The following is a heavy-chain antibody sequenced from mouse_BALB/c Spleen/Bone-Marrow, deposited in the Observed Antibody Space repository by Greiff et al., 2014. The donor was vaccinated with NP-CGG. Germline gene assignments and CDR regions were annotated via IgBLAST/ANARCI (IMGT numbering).Heavy chain of an antibody. CDR3: ARYGNGLMDY. D-gene: IGHD2-1*01. J-gene: IGHJ4*01. Sequence: SGAELVKPGASVKLSCTASGFNIKDTYMHWVKQRPEQGLEWIGRIYPANGDTKYDPKFQGKATITADTSSNTAYLQLSSLTPEDTAVYYCARYGNGLMDYWGQGTSVTVSS. V-gene: IGHV14-3*02. CDR2: IYPANGDT. CDR1: GFNIKDTY.